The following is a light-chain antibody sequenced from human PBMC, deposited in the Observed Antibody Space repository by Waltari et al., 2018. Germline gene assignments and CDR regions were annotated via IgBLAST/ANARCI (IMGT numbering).Light chain of an antibody. CDR2: GAS. J-gene: IGKJ2*01. Sequence: EIVLTQSPGTLSLSPGERATLSCRASLTVSSSYLAWYQQKPGKAPRLLIYGASSRATGIPDFTLTISKLEPEDFAVYYCQQYGSSPPYNFGQGTKLEI. V-gene: IGKV3-20*01. CDR1: LTVSSSY. CDR3: QQYGSSPPYN.